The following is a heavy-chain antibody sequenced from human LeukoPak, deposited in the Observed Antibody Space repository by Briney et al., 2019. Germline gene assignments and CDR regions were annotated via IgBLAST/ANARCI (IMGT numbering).Heavy chain of an antibody. Sequence: SETLSLTCSVSGYSISSGFYWGWIRQPPGKGLEWIGNIFRSGSTYYNTSIKSRVTISVATSKNQFSLKLSSVTAADTAVYYCARANYYDSSGYSRGAFDIWGQGTMVTVSS. J-gene: IGHJ3*02. CDR3: ARANYYDSSGYSRGAFDI. D-gene: IGHD3-22*01. CDR2: IFRSGST. V-gene: IGHV4-38-2*02. CDR1: GYSISSGFY.